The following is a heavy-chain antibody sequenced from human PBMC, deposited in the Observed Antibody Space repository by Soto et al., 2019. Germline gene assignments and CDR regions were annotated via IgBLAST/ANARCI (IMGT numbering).Heavy chain of an antibody. Sequence: TLSLTCAVSGDSISSGYYWAWIRQPPGKGQEWIGSIYHSGTTYYNPSLESRVTISVDTSKNQFSLKLSSVTAADTAVYYCARDRSIGAGFDPWGQGTLVTVSS. CDR2: IYHSGTT. J-gene: IGHJ5*02. D-gene: IGHD3-3*02. CDR3: ARDRSIGAGFDP. V-gene: IGHV4-38-2*02. CDR1: GDSISSGYY.